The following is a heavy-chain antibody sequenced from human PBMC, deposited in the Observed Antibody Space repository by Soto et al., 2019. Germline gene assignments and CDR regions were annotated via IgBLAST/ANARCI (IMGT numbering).Heavy chain of an antibody. Sequence: PGGCLRLFCAASGFTFSSYSMNWVRQAPGKGLEWVSSISSSSSYIYYADSVKGRFTISRDNAKNSLYLQMNSLRAEDTAVYYCARGWRDYYDSIGAFDIWGQGTMFTVSS. CDR1: GFTFSSYS. V-gene: IGHV3-21*01. D-gene: IGHD3-22*01. J-gene: IGHJ3*02. CDR2: ISSSSSYI. CDR3: ARGWRDYYDSIGAFDI.